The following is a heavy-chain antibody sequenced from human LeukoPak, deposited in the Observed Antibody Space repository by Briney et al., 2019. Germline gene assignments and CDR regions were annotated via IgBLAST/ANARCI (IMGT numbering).Heavy chain of an antibody. J-gene: IGHJ4*02. CDR3: ARGHGSGSYEHIDY. Sequence: GGSLRLSCAASGFTFDDYGMSWVRQAPGKGLEWVSGINWNGGSTGYADSVKGRVTISRDNARNSLYLQMNSLRAEDTALYYCARGHGSGSYEHIDYWGQGTLVTVSS. D-gene: IGHD3-10*01. CDR1: GFTFDDYG. V-gene: IGHV3-20*04. CDR2: INWNGGST.